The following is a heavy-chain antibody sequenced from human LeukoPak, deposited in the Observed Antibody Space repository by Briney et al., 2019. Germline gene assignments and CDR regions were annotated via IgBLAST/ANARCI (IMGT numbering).Heavy chain of an antibody. J-gene: IGHJ4*02. V-gene: IGHV4-59*08. CDR1: GGSFSSYY. D-gene: IGHD1-1*01. Sequence: SETLSLTCSVSGGSFSSYYWSWLRQPPGKGLEWIGYIYYSGSTHYNPFLESRVTISVDTSKNQFSLKLSSVTAADTAVYYCARHPPSGGTLFDNWGQGTLVTVSS. CDR2: IYYSGST. CDR3: ARHPPSGGTLFDN.